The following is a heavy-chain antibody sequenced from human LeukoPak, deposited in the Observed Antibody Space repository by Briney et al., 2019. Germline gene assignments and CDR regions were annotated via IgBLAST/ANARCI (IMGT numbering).Heavy chain of an antibody. J-gene: IGHJ4*02. CDR2: ISSSSSYI. Sequence: GGSLRLSCAASGFTFSSYSMNWVRQAPGKGLEWVSSISSSSSYIYYADSVKGRFTISRDNSKNTLYLQMNSLRAEDTAVYYCAKEGAAAEFDYWGQGTLVTVSS. D-gene: IGHD6-13*01. CDR3: AKEGAAAEFDY. V-gene: IGHV3-21*04. CDR1: GFTFSSYS.